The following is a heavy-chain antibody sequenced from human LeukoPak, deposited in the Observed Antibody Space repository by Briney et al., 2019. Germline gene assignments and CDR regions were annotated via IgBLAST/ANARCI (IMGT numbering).Heavy chain of an antibody. CDR3: ARVRSSGRYYEFDC. J-gene: IGHJ4*02. V-gene: IGHV3-53*01. D-gene: IGHD3-10*01. Sequence: GGSLRLSCAASGCTVNTSYMSWVRQPPGKGLEWVSVIYNGGTTYYADSVKGRFTISRDSSKNKLYLQMNSLRAADRAVYYCARVRSSGRYYEFDCWGQGTLVTVSS. CDR1: GCTVNTSY. CDR2: IYNGGTT.